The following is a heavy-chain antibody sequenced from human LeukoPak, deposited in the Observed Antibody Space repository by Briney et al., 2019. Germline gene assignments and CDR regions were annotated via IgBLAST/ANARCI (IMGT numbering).Heavy chain of an antibody. CDR3: TRATRDGYNMDS. CDR2: AKNKANSYIT. D-gene: IGHD5-24*01. J-gene: IGHJ4*02. V-gene: IGHV3-72*01. Sequence: GGTLGLSCAASGFTFSDHYMVWVRQAPGKGLEWVGRAKNKANSYITEYAPSVNRRVTVSRDDSTNSVYLQVNSLKTEETAVYYCTRATRDGYNMDSWGQGTRVTVSS. CDR1: GFTFSDHY.